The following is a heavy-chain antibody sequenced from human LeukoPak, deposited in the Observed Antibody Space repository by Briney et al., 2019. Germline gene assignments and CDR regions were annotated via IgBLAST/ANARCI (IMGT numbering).Heavy chain of an antibody. CDR3: AKCGSGWSHFDY. CDR2: ISGSGGST. V-gene: IGHV3-23*01. CDR1: GSTFTNYA. D-gene: IGHD6-19*01. Sequence: GGSLRLSCAASGSTFTNYAMTWVRQAPGKGLEWVSTISGSGGSTYYADSVKGRFTISRDNSKNTLYLQMNSLRAEDTAVYYCAKCGSGWSHFDYWGQGTLVTVSS. J-gene: IGHJ4*02.